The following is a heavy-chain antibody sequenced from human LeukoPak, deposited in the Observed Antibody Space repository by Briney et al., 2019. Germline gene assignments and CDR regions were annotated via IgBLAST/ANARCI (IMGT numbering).Heavy chain of an antibody. V-gene: IGHV1-2*02. D-gene: IGHD3-16*01. CDR2: INPNSGGT. CDR1: GYTFTDYY. Sequence: ASVKVSCKTSGYTFTDYYIHWVRQAPGQGLEWMGWINPNSGGTNYAQNFQGRVTLTRDTSITTAYTELSGLTFDDTAVYYCARDYPLWGFDYWGQGTLVTVSS. CDR3: ARDYPLWGFDY. J-gene: IGHJ4*02.